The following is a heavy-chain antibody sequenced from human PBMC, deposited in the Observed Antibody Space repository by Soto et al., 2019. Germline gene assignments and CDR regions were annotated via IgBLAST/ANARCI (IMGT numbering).Heavy chain of an antibody. D-gene: IGHD5-12*01. CDR3: AKLKGYGETNDI. CDR2: ISYDGSNK. J-gene: IGHJ3*02. V-gene: IGHV3-30*18. Sequence: QVQLVESGGGVVQPGRSLRLSCAASGFTFSSYGMHWVRQAPGKGLEWVAVISYDGSNKYYADSVKGRFTISRDNSKNTLYLQMNSLRAEDTAVYYCAKLKGYGETNDIWGQGTMVTVSS. CDR1: GFTFSSYG.